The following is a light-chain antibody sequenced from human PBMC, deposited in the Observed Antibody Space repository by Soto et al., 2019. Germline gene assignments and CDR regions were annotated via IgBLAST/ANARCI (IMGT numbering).Light chain of an antibody. CDR3: LQHNTYPWT. V-gene: IGKV1-17*01. J-gene: IGKJ1*01. Sequence: DIQMTQSPSSLSASVGDRVTITCRASQAIRNDLAWYQQKPGKAPKRLIYAASSLQSGVPSRFSGSGSGTEFPLTISSLQPEDFATYYCLQHNTYPWTFGQGTKVDIK. CDR1: QAIRND. CDR2: AAS.